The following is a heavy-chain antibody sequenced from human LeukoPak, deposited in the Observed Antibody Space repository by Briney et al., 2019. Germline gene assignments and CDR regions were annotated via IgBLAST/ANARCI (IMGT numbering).Heavy chain of an antibody. J-gene: IGHJ6*03. V-gene: IGHV3-23*01. Sequence: PGGSLRLSCAASGFTFSSYAMSWGRQAPGKGLGWVSTIVDTGDGTFYADSVRGRFTISRDSSKNTLYLQMNSLRADDTAVYYCAKERGHPLPNYHMDVWGKGTTVTVSS. CDR3: AKERGHPLPNYHMDV. CDR2: IVDTGDGT. D-gene: IGHD4/OR15-4a*01. CDR1: GFTFSSYA.